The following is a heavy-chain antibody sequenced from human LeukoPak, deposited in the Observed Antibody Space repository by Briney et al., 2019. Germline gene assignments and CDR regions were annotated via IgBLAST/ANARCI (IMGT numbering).Heavy chain of an antibody. J-gene: IGHJ4*02. Sequence: SETLSLTCAVYGGSFSGYYWSWIRQPPGKGLEWIGEINHSGSTNYNPSLKSRVTISVDTSKNQFSLKLSSVTAADTAVYYCARLQHTMIVVDFDYWGQGTLVTVSS. V-gene: IGHV4-34*01. CDR1: GGSFSGYY. CDR2: INHSGST. D-gene: IGHD3-22*01. CDR3: ARLQHTMIVVDFDY.